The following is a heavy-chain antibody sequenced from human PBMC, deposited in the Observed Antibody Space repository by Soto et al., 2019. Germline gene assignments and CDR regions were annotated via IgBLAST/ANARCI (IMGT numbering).Heavy chain of an antibody. CDR1: GGSITYY. CDR3: AAGAGLPRYY. Sequence: SETLSLTCTVSGGSITYYCSWMRLSPGKGLEWIGYINSNGYSSYNPSLKSRVTLSVDTSKSQFSLKLSSVTAADTAVYYCAAGAGLPRYYWGQGTLVTVSS. V-gene: IGHV4-59*12. CDR2: INSNGYS. D-gene: IGHD5-12*01. J-gene: IGHJ4*02.